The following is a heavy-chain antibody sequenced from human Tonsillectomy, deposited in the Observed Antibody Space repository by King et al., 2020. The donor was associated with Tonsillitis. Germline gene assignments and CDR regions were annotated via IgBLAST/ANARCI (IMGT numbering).Heavy chain of an antibody. V-gene: IGHV4-38-2*02. CDR3: ARVHIALAGPCWFDP. Sequence: QLQESGPGLVKPSETLSLTCTVSGYSISSGYYWGWIRQPPGTGLEWIGSLYQSGSTYYNPSLESRVTISVDTSRNPFSLKLPSVTAADTAVYYCARVHIALAGPCWFDPWGQGTLVTVSS. J-gene: IGHJ5*02. D-gene: IGHD6-19*01. CDR2: LYQSGST. CDR1: GYSISSGYY.